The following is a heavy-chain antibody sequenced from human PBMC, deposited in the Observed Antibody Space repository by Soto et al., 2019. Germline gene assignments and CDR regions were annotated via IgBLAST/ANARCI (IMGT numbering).Heavy chain of an antibody. CDR1: GDGFNDYY. CDR2: INPNSGAP. D-gene: IGHD1-26*01. V-gene: IGHV1-2*02. CDR3: AREFAVKTLAKSGGLHCDF. J-gene: IGHJ4*02. Sequence: ASVKASCKASGDGFNDYYIHWARHSPEQGREWMGWINPNSGAPQYTWNFQGRVTMTWDQSSNTAYMELRSLRSDDPAVYYCAREFAVKTLAKSGGLHCDFWGQGTRVTAPQ.